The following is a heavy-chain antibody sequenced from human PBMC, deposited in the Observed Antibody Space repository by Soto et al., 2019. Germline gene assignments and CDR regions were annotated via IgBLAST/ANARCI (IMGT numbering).Heavy chain of an antibody. J-gene: IGHJ4*02. V-gene: IGHV2-5*01. D-gene: IGHD6-19*01. CDR1: GFSLSASAVG. CDR3: AHGSGWLSDY. Sequence: QITLKESGPTLVKPTQTLTLTCTFSGFSLSASAVGVGWIRQPPGKALEWLALLYCNDDNHYSPSLRSRLTLTKDTSKNQVVLTMTNMDPVDTATYYCAHGSGWLSDYWGQGVLVTVSS. CDR2: LYCNDDN.